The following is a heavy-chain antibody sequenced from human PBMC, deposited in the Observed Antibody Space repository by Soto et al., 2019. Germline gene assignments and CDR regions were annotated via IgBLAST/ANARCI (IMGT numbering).Heavy chain of an antibody. J-gene: IGHJ5*02. CDR2: INHSGST. CDR1: GGSFSGYY. V-gene: IGHV4-34*01. Sequence: PSETLSLTCAVYGGSFSGYYWSWIRQPPGKGLEWIGEINHSGSTNYNPSLKSRVTIAVDTSKNQFSLKLSSVTAADTAVYYCARRKYSSGWYGRYNWYDPWGQGTRVTVSS. CDR3: ARRKYSSGWYGRYNWYDP. D-gene: IGHD6-19*01.